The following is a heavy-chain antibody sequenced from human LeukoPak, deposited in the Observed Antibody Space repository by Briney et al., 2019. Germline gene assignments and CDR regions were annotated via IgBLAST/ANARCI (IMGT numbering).Heavy chain of an antibody. CDR2: IRYDGSNK. J-gene: IGHJ6*03. D-gene: IGHD6-19*01. CDR3: AKDPRGVAVLGYMDV. V-gene: IGHV3-30*02. CDR1: GFTFSSYG. Sequence: PGGSLRLSCAASGFTFSSYGMHWVRQAPGKGLEWVAFIRYDGSNKYYADSVKGRFTISRDNSKNTLYLQMNSLRAEDTAVYYCAKDPRGVAVLGYMDVWGKGTTVTISS.